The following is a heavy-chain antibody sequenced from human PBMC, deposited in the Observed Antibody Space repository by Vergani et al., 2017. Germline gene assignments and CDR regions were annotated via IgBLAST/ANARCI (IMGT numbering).Heavy chain of an antibody. V-gene: IGHV3-33*01. D-gene: IGHD3-16*01. J-gene: IGHJ4*02. CDR3: ARAEGLRLGEPSHLDY. CDR2: IWYDGSNK. CDR1: GFTFSSYG. Sequence: QVQLVESGGGVVQPGRSLRLSCAESGFTFSSYGMHWVRQAPGKGLEWVAVIWYDGSNKYYADSVKGRFTISRDNSKNTLYLQMNSLRAEDTAVYYCARAEGLRLGEPSHLDYWGQGTLVTVSS.